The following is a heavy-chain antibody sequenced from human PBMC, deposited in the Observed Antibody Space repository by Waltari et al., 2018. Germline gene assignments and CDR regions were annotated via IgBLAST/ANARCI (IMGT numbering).Heavy chain of an antibody. CDR2: INPNTGDT. Sequence: QVQLVQSGAEVKRPGASVKVSCKASGYSFTGYYIHGVRQAPGQGLEWMGWINPNTGDTKYAQKFQGRVTMTRDTSINTAYMDLSGLRSDDTAVYHCARQRSGYVGFDYWGQGTLVTVSS. D-gene: IGHD5-12*01. CDR1: GYSFTGYY. CDR3: ARQRSGYVGFDY. V-gene: IGHV1-2*02. J-gene: IGHJ4*01.